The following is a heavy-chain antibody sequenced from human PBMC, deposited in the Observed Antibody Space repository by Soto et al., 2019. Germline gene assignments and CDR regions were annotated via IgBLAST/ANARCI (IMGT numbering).Heavy chain of an antibody. Sequence: GGPLRLSCAASGFTFSNAWISWVRQAPGKGLEWVGRIKSKTDGGTTDYDAPVKGRFTRSRDDANNTLYLQMNSLKTEDTAVYYCTTGSPSDCGGDCAPFYLGMDVWGEGTTVTVSS. J-gene: IGHJ6*04. CDR2: IKSKTDGGTT. D-gene: IGHD2-21*02. V-gene: IGHV3-15*01. CDR1: GFTFSNAW. CDR3: TTGSPSDCGGDCAPFYLGMDV.